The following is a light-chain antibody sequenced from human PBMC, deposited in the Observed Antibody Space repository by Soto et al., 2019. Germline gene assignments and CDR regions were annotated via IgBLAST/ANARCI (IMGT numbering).Light chain of an antibody. CDR1: QDMSNY. J-gene: IGKJ4*01. CDR3: QECKNAPLT. CDR2: TAS. Sequence: DIQMTQSPSSLSAAVGDRVTITCRARQDMSNYLDWYQQKLGKVPKLLIYTASSLQSGVPSRFSGSGSVTDFTLTVSSLQPEDVATYYCQECKNAPLTFGGGTKVDIK. V-gene: IGKV1-27*01.